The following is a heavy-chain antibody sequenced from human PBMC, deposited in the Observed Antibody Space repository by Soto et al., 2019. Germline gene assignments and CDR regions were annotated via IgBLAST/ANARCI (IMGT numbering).Heavy chain of an antibody. D-gene: IGHD2-2*01. CDR3: ARVVDKTQLYSYYYMDV. CDR2: IYYSGST. J-gene: IGHJ6*03. CDR1: GGSISSGGYY. Sequence: SETLSLTCTVSGGSISSGGYYWSWIRQHPGKGLEWIGYIYYSGSTYYNPSLKSRVTISVDTSKNQFSLKLSSVTAADTAVYYCARVVDKTQLYSYYYMDVWGKGTTVTVSS. V-gene: IGHV4-31*03.